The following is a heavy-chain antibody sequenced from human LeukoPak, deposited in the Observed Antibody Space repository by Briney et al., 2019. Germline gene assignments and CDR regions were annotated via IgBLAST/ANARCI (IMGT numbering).Heavy chain of an antibody. CDR2: IYTSGST. D-gene: IGHD6-13*01. J-gene: IGHJ6*03. Sequence: PSETPSLTCTVSGGSISSGSYYWSWIRQPAGKGLEWIGRIYTSGSTNCNPSLKSRVTISVDTSKNQFSLKLSSVTAADTAVYYCARALVRSSSYYYYYYMDVWGKGTTVTVSS. CDR1: GGSISSGSYY. CDR3: ARALVRSSSYYYYYYMDV. V-gene: IGHV4-61*02.